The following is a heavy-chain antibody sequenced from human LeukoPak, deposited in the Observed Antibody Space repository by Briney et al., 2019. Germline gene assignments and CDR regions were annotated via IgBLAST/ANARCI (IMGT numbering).Heavy chain of an antibody. D-gene: IGHD6-6*01. V-gene: IGHV3-30*02. CDR2: IRYDGSNK. CDR3: AKIYSSSSSYYYYYYMDV. J-gene: IGHJ6*03. CDR1: GFTFSSYG. Sequence: QSGGSLRLSCAASGFTFSSYGMHWVRQGPDKGLEWVAFIRYDGSNKYYADSVKGRFTISRDNSKNTLYLQMNSLRAEDTAVYYCAKIYSSSSSYYYYYYMDVWGKGTTFTVSS.